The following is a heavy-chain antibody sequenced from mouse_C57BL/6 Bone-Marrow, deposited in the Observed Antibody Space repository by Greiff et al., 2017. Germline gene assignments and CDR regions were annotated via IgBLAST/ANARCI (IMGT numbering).Heavy chain of an antibody. Sequence: QVQLQQPGAGLVKPGASVKMSCTASGYTFTSYWITWVKQRPGQGLEWIGDIYPGSGSTNYNEKFKSKATLTVDTSSSTAYMQLSSLTSEDAAVYYCARPYYSNYWYFDVWGTGTTVTVSS. CDR3: ARPYYSNYWYFDV. V-gene: IGHV1-55*01. CDR2: IYPGSGST. J-gene: IGHJ1*03. CDR1: GYTFTSYW. D-gene: IGHD2-5*01.